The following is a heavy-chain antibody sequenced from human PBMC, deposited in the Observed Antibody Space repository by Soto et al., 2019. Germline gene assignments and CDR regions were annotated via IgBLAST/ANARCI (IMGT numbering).Heavy chain of an antibody. CDR2: IYYSGST. CDR1: GGSISSGDYY. Sequence: QVQLQESGPGLVKPSQTLSLTCTVSGGSISSGDYYWCWIRQPPGKGLEWIGYIYYSGSTYYNPSLKSRVTISVDTSKNQFSLKLSSVTAADTAVYYCARAPGVLRFLEWFDPWGQGTLVTVSS. J-gene: IGHJ5*02. CDR3: ARAPGVLRFLEWFDP. V-gene: IGHV4-30-4*01. D-gene: IGHD3-3*01.